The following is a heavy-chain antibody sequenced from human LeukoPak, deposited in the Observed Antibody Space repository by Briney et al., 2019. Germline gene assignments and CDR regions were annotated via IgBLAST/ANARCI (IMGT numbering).Heavy chain of an antibody. V-gene: IGHV3-23*01. Sequence: GGSLRLSCAASGFTFSDYYMSWIRQAPGKGLEWVSAISGSGGSTYYADSVKGRFTISRDNSKNTLYLQMNSLRAEDTAVYYCAKHYDFWSGYYPGYWGQGTLVTVSS. D-gene: IGHD3-3*01. J-gene: IGHJ4*02. CDR1: GFTFSDYY. CDR2: ISGSGGST. CDR3: AKHYDFWSGYYPGY.